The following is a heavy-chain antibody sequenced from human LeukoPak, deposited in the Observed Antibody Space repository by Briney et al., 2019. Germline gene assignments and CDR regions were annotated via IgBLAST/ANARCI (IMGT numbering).Heavy chain of an antibody. J-gene: IGHJ3*02. V-gene: IGHV4-30-4*08. D-gene: IGHD4-17*01. Sequence: SQTLSLTCTVSGGSISIGDYYWSWIRQPPGKGLEWIGYIYYSGSTYYNPSLKSRVTISVDTSKNQFSLKLSSVTAADTAVYYCATYDYGDYGGSDAFDIWGQGTMVTVSS. CDR3: ATYDYGDYGGSDAFDI. CDR2: IYYSGST. CDR1: GGSISIGDYY.